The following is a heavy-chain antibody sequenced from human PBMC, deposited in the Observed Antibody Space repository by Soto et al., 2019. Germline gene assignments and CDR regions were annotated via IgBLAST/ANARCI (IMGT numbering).Heavy chain of an antibody. J-gene: IGHJ4*02. Sequence: VQLEESGGGGVQPGTSLRLSCAASGFTFSSYAMYWVRQAPGKGLQWVALISYDGSNKYYADSVKGRFTISRDNSKNTLYLQMNSLTDGDTGVYYCARGGAVRPFFDYWGQGTLLTVSS. CDR2: ISYDGSNK. CDR3: ARGGAVRPFFDY. D-gene: IGHD6-6*01. V-gene: IGHV3-30-3*01. CDR1: GFTFSSYA.